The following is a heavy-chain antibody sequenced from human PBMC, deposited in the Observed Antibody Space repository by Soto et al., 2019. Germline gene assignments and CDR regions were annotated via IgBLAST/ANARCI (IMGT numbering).Heavy chain of an antibody. V-gene: IGHV3-23*01. D-gene: IGHD6-13*01. CDR3: AKRQGIGAAAKNFDF. CDR1: GFIFSNHA. CDR2: ISAGGNLI. Sequence: GGSLRLSCAASGFIFSNHAMSWVRQAPGKGLEWVSGISAGGNLIYYADSVRGRFTMSRDNSKNMLYLQMNSLRAEDTAVYFCAKRQGIGAAAKNFDFWGQGARVTVSS. J-gene: IGHJ4*02.